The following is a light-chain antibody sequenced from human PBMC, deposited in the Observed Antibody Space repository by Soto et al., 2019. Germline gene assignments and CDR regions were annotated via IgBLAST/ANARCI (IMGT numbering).Light chain of an antibody. CDR3: CSSGGSPTYV. CDR1: SSNVGSYKL. CDR2: EVN. Sequence: ALTQPASVSGSPGQSITISCTGTSSNVGSYKLVSWYQQHPGKAPKLMIFEVNKRPSGVSNRFSGSKSGNTASLTISGLKVEDEADYYCCSSGGSPTYVFGSGTKVTVL. V-gene: IGLV2-23*02. J-gene: IGLJ1*01.